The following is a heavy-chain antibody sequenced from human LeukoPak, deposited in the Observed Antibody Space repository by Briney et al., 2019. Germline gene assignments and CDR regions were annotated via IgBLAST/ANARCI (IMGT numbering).Heavy chain of an antibody. V-gene: IGHV3-30*02. CDR2: IRCDGSNK. CDR1: GFTFSSYG. D-gene: IGHD6-13*01. J-gene: IGHJ4*02. Sequence: GGSLRLSCAASGFTFSSYGMHWVRQAPGKGLEWVAFIRCDGSNKYYADSVKGRFTISRDNSKNTLYLQMNSLRAEDTAVYYCAKDAVVIIAAAGGCYFDYWGQGTLVTVSS. CDR3: AKDAVVIIAAAGGCYFDY.